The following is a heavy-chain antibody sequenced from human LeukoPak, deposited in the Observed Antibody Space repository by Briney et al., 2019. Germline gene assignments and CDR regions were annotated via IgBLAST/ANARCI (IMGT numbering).Heavy chain of an antibody. J-gene: IGHJ5*02. CDR2: LNANSGAT. V-gene: IGHV1-2*02. D-gene: IGHD4-17*01. CDR3: ARDILGYGDAAGDWFDP. CDR1: GYILTDNY. Sequence: SVKVSFKASGYILTDNYIYAVRQPGGRGLVRPNYLNANSGATRYAQKFQGRVTVTRDTSISTAYVEVSSLRSDDTAVYYCARDILGYGDAAGDWFDPWGQGTLATVSS.